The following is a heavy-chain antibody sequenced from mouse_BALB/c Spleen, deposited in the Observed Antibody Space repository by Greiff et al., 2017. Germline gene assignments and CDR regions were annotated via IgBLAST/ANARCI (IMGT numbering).Heavy chain of an antibody. CDR1: GFSLTSYG. J-gene: IGHJ4*01. CDR3: ASGKKRDYAMDY. V-gene: IGHV2-2*02. Sequence: VKLMESGPGLVQPSQSLSITCTVSGFSLTSYGVHWVRQSPGKGLEWLGVIWSGGSTDYNAAFISRLSISKDNSKSQVFFKMNSLQANDTAIYYCASGKKRDYAMDYWGQGTSVTVSS. D-gene: IGHD1-1*01. CDR2: IWSGGST.